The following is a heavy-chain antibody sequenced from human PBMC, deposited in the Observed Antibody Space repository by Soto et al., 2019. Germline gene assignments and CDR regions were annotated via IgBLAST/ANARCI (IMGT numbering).Heavy chain of an antibody. CDR1: GYSFTSYW. CDR2: IYPGDSDT. CDR3: ARGYCTTTICDPWCDP. V-gene: IGHV5-51*01. D-gene: IGHD2-2*01. J-gene: IGHJ5*02. Sequence: GESLKISCTGVGYSFTSYWIGWVRQTPGKGLEWMRIIYPGDSDTRCSPSFQGQVTISADKSITTAYLQWSSLKASDTAMCYCARGYCTTTICDPWCDPWGQGTLVAVSS.